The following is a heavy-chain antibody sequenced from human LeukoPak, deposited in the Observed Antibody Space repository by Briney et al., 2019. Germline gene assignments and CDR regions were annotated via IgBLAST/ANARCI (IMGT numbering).Heavy chain of an antibody. J-gene: IGHJ3*02. V-gene: IGHV4-59*01. CDR2: IYYSGSI. Sequence: KPSETLSLTCTVSGASISSYDWSWIRQPPGKGLEWIGYIYYSGSINYNPSLKSRVTISVDTSKNQFSLKLSSVTAADTAVYYCARDRRRYSSNYAFDIWGQGTMVTVSS. CDR3: ARDRRRYSSNYAFDI. CDR1: GASISSYD. D-gene: IGHD6-13*01.